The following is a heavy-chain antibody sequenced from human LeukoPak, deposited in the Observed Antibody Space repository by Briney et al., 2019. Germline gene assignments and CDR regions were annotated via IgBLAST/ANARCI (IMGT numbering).Heavy chain of an antibody. CDR3: ARGGSYSHNAFDI. D-gene: IGHD3-10*01. J-gene: IGHJ3*02. CDR2: INSDGSST. Sequence: PGGSLRLSCAASGFTFSSYEMNWVRQAPGKGLVWVSRINSDGSSTSYADSVKGRFTISRDNAKNTLYLQMNSLRAEDTAVYYCARGGSYSHNAFDIWGQGTVVTVSS. CDR1: GFTFSSYE. V-gene: IGHV3-74*01.